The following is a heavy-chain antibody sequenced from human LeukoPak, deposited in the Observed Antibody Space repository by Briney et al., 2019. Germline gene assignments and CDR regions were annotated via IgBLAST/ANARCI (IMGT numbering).Heavy chain of an antibody. CDR3: VQFELDY. CDR2: INPSGGST. CDR1: GYTFTSYY. Sequence: ASVKVSCKASGYTFTSYYMYWVRQAPGQGLEWMGTINPSGGSTSYAQKFQGRVTMTRDTSISTAYMDLSRLRSDDTAVYYCVQFELDYWGQGTLVTVSS. V-gene: IGHV1-46*01. J-gene: IGHJ4*02. D-gene: IGHD1-7*01.